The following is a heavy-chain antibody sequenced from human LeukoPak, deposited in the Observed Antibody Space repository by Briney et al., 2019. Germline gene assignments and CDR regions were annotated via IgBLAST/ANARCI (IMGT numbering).Heavy chain of an antibody. CDR1: GFTFSSYA. Sequence: GGSLRLSCAASGFTFSSYAMSWVRQAPGKGLEWVSAISGSGGSTYYADSVKGRFTISRDNAKNSLYLQMSSLRAEDTAVYYCARVGEIMTTVPKGAFDIWGQGTMVTVSS. J-gene: IGHJ3*02. CDR2: ISGSGGST. D-gene: IGHD4-17*01. V-gene: IGHV3-23*01. CDR3: ARVGEIMTTVPKGAFDI.